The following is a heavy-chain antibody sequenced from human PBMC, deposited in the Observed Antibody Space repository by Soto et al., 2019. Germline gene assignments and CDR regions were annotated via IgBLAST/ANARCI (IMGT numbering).Heavy chain of an antibody. CDR3: ARDGAVAGRGMDV. CDR2: ISAYNGNT. D-gene: IGHD6-19*01. Sequence: QDQLVQSGAEVKKPGASVKVSCKASGYTFSSHDISWVRQAPGQGLEWMGWISAYNGNTNYAQKLQGRVTMTTDTXMSTAYMELRSLRSDDTAVYYCARDGAVAGRGMDVWGQGTTVTVSS. J-gene: IGHJ6*02. V-gene: IGHV1-18*01. CDR1: GYTFSSHD.